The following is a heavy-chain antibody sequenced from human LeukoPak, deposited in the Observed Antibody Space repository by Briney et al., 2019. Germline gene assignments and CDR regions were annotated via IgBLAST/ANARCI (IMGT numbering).Heavy chain of an antibody. CDR2: IYYSGST. CDR3: ARVSGSGSPQFDY. V-gene: IGHV4-59*01. Sequence: PSETLSLTCTVSGGSISSYYWSWIRQPPGKGLEWIGYIYYSGSTNYNPSLKSRVTISVDTSKNQFSLKLSSVTAADTAVYYCARVSGSGSPQFDYRGQGTPVTVSS. D-gene: IGHD3-10*01. CDR1: GGSISSYY. J-gene: IGHJ4*02.